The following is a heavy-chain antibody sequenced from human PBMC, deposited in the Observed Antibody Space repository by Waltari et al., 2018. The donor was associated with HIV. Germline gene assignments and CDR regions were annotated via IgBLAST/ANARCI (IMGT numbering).Heavy chain of an antibody. CDR1: GDTFTLYV. V-gene: IGHV1-8*02. Sequence: QVKLVQSGAAVNKHGASVKVSCKSSGDTFTLYVIAWVRHATGQGLEWMGWMNPNSGNTGYAQKFQGRVTMTRNTSISTAYMELSSLRSEDTAVYYCARSYDYGGNPIYYGMDVWGQGTTVTVSS. J-gene: IGHJ6*02. CDR3: ARSYDYGGNPIYYGMDV. CDR2: MNPNSGNT. D-gene: IGHD4-17*01.